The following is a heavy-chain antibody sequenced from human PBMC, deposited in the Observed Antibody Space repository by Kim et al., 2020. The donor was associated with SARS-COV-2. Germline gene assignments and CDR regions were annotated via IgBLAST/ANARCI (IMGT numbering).Heavy chain of an antibody. D-gene: IGHD6-19*01. Sequence: VSVKSRITINPDTSKNQFSLQLNSVTPEDTAVYYCARGRYSSGWYVALDYWGQGTLVTVSS. V-gene: IGHV6-1*01. CDR3: ARGRYSSGWYVALDY. J-gene: IGHJ4*02.